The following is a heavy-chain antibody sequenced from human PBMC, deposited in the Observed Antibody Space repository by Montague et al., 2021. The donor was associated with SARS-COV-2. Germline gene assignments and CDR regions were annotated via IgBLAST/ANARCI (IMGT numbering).Heavy chain of an antibody. V-gene: IGHV3-7*03. CDR3: ASVYTVTYYFDY. J-gene: IGHJ4*02. Sequence: SLRLSYAASGFTFSAYWMTWVRQAPGKGLEWVARISQDGSEENSVDSVKGRFTVSRDNAHSSVYLHLDSLTAEDTAVYYCASVYTVTYYFDYWGRGTLVTVSS. CDR2: ISQDGSEE. D-gene: IGHD4-17*01. CDR1: GFTFSAYW.